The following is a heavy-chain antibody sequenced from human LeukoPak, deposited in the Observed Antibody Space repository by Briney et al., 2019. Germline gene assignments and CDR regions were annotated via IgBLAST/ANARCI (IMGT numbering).Heavy chain of an antibody. CDR1: GFTFSSYS. CDR2: ISSSSSYI. Sequence: KPGGSLRPSCAASGFTFSSYSMNWVRQAPGKGLEWVSSISSSSSYIYYADSVKGRFTISRDNAKNSLYLQMNSLRAEDTAVYYCARGSYCSGGSCFDYWGQGTLVAVSS. V-gene: IGHV3-21*01. J-gene: IGHJ4*02. CDR3: ARGSYCSGGSCFDY. D-gene: IGHD2-15*01.